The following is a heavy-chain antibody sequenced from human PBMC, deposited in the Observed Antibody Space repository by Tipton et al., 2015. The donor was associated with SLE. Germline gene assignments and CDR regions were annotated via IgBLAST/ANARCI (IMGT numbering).Heavy chain of an antibody. V-gene: IGHV3-30-3*01. CDR2: ISYDGSNK. CDR1: GFTFSSYA. Sequence: SLRLSCAASGFTFSSYAMSWVRQAPGKGLEWVALISYDGSNKYYADSVKGRFTISRDNSKNTLYLQMNSLRAEDTAVYYCARALTPPTVPNSGYFDYWGQGTLVTVSS. J-gene: IGHJ4*02. D-gene: IGHD4-17*01. CDR3: ARALTPPTVPNSGYFDY.